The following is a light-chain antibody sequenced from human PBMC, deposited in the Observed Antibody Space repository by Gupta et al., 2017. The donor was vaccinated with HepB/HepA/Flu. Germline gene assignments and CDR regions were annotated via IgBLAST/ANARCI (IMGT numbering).Light chain of an antibody. CDR1: QSLSDTY. Sequence: EIVLTQSPGTLSVSPGERATLSCRASQSLSDTYLAWYQQKPGQAPRLVIYATSNRATGIPDRFSGSGSGADFTLTISRLEPEDFAVYYCQQYSTSSFTFGPGTKADIK. CDR2: ATS. CDR3: QQYSTSSFT. J-gene: IGKJ3*01. V-gene: IGKV3-20*01.